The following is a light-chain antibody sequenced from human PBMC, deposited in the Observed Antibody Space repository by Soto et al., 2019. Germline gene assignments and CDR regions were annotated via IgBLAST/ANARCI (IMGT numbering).Light chain of an antibody. Sequence: EIVLTQSPGTLSLSPGERATLSCRASQSVSSSYLAWYQHKPGQAPRLLIYGASSRATGIPDRFSGSGSGTDITLTISRREPEDFAVYYCQQYVSSPHTFGQGTKQEIK. J-gene: IGKJ2*01. V-gene: IGKV3-20*01. CDR1: QSVSSSY. CDR2: GAS. CDR3: QQYVSSPHT.